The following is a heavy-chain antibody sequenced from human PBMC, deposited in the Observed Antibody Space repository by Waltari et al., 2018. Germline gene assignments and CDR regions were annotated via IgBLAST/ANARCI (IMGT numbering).Heavy chain of an antibody. CDR2: ISGSGGST. D-gene: IGHD3-3*01. V-gene: IGHV3-23*01. CDR1: GFTFSSYA. Sequence: EVQLLESGGGLVQPGGSLRLYCAASGFTFSSYAMTWVREAQGKGVGWVSAISGSGGSTYYADSVKGRFTISRDNSKNTLYLQMNSLRAEDTAVYYCAKDIGLYDFWSGYSDAFDIWGQGTMVTVSS. J-gene: IGHJ3*02. CDR3: AKDIGLYDFWSGYSDAFDI.